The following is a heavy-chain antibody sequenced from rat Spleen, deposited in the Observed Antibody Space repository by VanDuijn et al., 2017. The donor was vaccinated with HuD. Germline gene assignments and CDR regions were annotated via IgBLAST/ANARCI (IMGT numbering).Heavy chain of an antibody. CDR1: GFTFSNYG. CDR2: ISSDGGRN. D-gene: IGHD4-3*01. Sequence: EVQLVESGGGLVQPGRSLKLSCAASGFTFSNYGMAWVRQAPTKGLEWVATISSDGGRNFYRDSVKGRFTISRVNAKSTLYLQMDSLRSEDTATYYSSRQNSGYGIMGAWGQGASVTVSS. CDR3: SRQNSGYGIMGA. J-gene: IGHJ4*01. V-gene: IGHV5-29*01.